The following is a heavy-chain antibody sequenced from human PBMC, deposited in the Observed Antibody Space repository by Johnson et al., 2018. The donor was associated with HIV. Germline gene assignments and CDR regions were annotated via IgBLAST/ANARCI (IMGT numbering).Heavy chain of an antibody. Sequence: VQLVESGGGLIQPGGSLRLSCAASGFTVSSIYMNWVRQAPGQGLEWVSYISSSGSTIYYADSVKGRFTISIDNAKTSLYLQMNSLRAEDTALYYCAKDRSSGDDAVDIWGQGTMVTVSS. CDR3: AKDRSSGDDAVDI. D-gene: IGHD6-25*01. J-gene: IGHJ3*02. V-gene: IGHV3-48*04. CDR2: ISSSGSTI. CDR1: GFTVSSIY.